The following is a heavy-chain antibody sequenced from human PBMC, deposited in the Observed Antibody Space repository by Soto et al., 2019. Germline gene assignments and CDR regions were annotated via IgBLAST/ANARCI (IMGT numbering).Heavy chain of an antibody. J-gene: IGHJ3*02. CDR3: ARKDTAMGHDAFDI. D-gene: IGHD5-18*01. CDR2: IKQDGSEK. CDR1: GFTFSSYW. Sequence: VGSLRLSCAASGFTFSSYWMSWVRQAPGKGLEWVANIKQDGSEKYYVDSVKGRFTISRDNAKNSLYLQMNSLRAEDTAVYYCARKDTAMGHDAFDIWGQGTMVTVSS. V-gene: IGHV3-7*01.